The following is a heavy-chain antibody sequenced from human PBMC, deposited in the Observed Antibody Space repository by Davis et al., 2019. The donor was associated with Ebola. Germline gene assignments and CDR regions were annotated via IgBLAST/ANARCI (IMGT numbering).Heavy chain of an antibody. J-gene: IGHJ5*02. CDR3: SRDLLSIAVAGFDP. Sequence: MPSETLSLTCAVSGGSISSGGYSWSWIRQPPGKGLEWIGYIYHSGSTYYNPSLKSRVTISVDRSKNQFSLKLSSVTAEDTAVYYCSRDLLSIAVAGFDPWGQGTLVTVSS. CDR2: IYHSGST. D-gene: IGHD6-19*01. V-gene: IGHV4-30-2*01. CDR1: GGSISSGGYS.